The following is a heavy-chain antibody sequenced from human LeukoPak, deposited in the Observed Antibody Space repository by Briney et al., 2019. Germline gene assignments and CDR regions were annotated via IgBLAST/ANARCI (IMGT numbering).Heavy chain of an antibody. CDR3: AREASGSWFDP. Sequence: ASVRVSCKASGYTFTGYYMHWVRQAPGQGLEWMGWINPNSGGTNYAQKFQGRVTMTRDTSISTAYMELSRLRYDDTAVYYCAREASGSWFDPWGQGTLVTVSS. CDR2: INPNSGGT. J-gene: IGHJ5*02. CDR1: GYTFTGYY. V-gene: IGHV1-2*02. D-gene: IGHD1-26*01.